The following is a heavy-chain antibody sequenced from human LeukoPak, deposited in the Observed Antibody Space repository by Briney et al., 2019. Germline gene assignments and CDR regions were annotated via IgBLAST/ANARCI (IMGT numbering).Heavy chain of an antibody. D-gene: IGHD4-17*01. CDR2: ISSSSSYI. Sequence: GGSLRLSCAASGFTLSNYEMNWVRQAPGKGLEWVSSISSSSSYIYYADSVKGRFTISRDNAKNSLYLQMNSLRAEDTAVYYCARDGDYGVDFDYWGQGTLVTVSS. J-gene: IGHJ4*02. CDR3: ARDGDYGVDFDY. CDR1: GFTLSNYE. V-gene: IGHV3-21*01.